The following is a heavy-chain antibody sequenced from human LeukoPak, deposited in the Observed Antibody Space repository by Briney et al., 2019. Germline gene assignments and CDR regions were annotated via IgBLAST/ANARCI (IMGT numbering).Heavy chain of an antibody. CDR3: AKGLERESRLDS. V-gene: IGHV3-23*01. Sequence: GGSLRLSCVASGFPFSAYAMSWVRQAPGKGLEWVSGIRGSGETTYYADSVKGRFTISRDNSKNTLYLQMNSLRAEDTALYYCAKGLERESRLDSWGQGTLVTVSS. CDR1: GFPFSAYA. D-gene: IGHD1-1*01. CDR2: IRGSGETT. J-gene: IGHJ4*02.